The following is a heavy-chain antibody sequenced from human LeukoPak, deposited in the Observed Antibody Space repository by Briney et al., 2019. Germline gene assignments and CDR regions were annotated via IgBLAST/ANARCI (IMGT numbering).Heavy chain of an antibody. V-gene: IGHV1-69*06. J-gene: IGHJ6*03. Sequence: GSSVKVSCKASGGTFSSYAISWVRQAPGQGLEWMGGIIPIFGTANYAQKFQDRVTITADKSTSTSYMELSSLRSEDTAVYYCARGAVSSSCSGGSCYTMDVWGKGTTVTISS. CDR2: IIPIFGTA. CDR3: ARGAVSSSCSGGSCYTMDV. D-gene: IGHD2-15*01. CDR1: GGTFSSYA.